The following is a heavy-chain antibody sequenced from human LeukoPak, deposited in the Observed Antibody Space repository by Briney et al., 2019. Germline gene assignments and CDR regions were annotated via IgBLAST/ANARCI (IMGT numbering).Heavy chain of an antibody. V-gene: IGHV3-73*01. D-gene: IGHD4-23*01. J-gene: IGHJ4*02. CDR2: IRNKPSNYAT. Sequence: PGGSLRLSCAASGFTFSGAAIHWVRQASGKGLEWIGRIRNKPSNYATTYSASLRGRISISRDDSKNTAFLQMSSLKLEDTAVYFCTRDYGGSIFDYWSQGTLVTVTS. CDR3: TRDYGGSIFDY. CDR1: GFTFSGAA.